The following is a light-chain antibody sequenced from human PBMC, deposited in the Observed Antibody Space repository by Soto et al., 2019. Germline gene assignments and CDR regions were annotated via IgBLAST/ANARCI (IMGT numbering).Light chain of an antibody. V-gene: IGKV3-20*01. CDR1: QSVRSSY. J-gene: IGKJ1*01. Sequence: EIVLTQSPGTLSLSPGERATISCRASQSVRSSYLAWNQQKPGQAPRLLIYGASSRATGIPDRFSGSGSGTDFTLTISRLEPEDFAVYYCQQYGSSPRTFGQGTKVDNK. CDR3: QQYGSSPRT. CDR2: GAS.